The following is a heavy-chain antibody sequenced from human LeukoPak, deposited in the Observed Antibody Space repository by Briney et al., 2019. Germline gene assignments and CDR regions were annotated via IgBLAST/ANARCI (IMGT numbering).Heavy chain of an antibody. CDR1: GYSISSGYY. Sequence: SETLSLTCTVSGYSISSGYYWGWIRQPPGKGLEWIGSIYHSGRTFYNPSLKSRVTISVDTSKNQFSLKLSSVTAADTAVYYCARETVYSSGWYVEDLDYWGQGTLVTVSS. CDR3: ARETVYSSGWYVEDLDY. V-gene: IGHV4-38-2*02. J-gene: IGHJ4*02. CDR2: IYHSGRT. D-gene: IGHD6-19*01.